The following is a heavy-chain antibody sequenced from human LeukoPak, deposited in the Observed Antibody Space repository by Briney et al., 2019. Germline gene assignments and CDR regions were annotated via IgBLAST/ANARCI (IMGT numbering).Heavy chain of an antibody. CDR1: GFTFTSSA. Sequence: ASVKVSCKASGFTFTSSAMQWVRQARGQRLEWIGWIVVGRGNTNYAQKFQERATITRDMSTSTAYMELSSLRSEDTAVYYCAARVDSSSWGFAFDIWGQGTMVTVSS. J-gene: IGHJ3*02. D-gene: IGHD6-13*01. V-gene: IGHV1-58*02. CDR2: IVVGRGNT. CDR3: AARVDSSSWGFAFDI.